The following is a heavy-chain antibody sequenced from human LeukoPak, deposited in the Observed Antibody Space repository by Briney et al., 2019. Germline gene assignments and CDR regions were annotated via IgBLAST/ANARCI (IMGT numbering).Heavy chain of an antibody. CDR3: ARPSLYYYDSSGSVVFDI. D-gene: IGHD3-22*01. CDR1: GYSFTSYL. J-gene: IGHJ3*02. V-gene: IGHV5-51*01. Sequence: PGESLKFSCKGSGYSFTSYLIGWVRQMPGKGLEWMGIIYPGDPDTRYSPSFQGQVTISADKSISTAYLQWSSLKASDTAMYYCARPSLYYYDSSGSVVFDIWGPVTMVTVSS. CDR2: IYPGDPDT.